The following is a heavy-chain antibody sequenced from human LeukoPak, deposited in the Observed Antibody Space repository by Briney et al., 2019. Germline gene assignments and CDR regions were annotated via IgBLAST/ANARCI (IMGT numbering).Heavy chain of an antibody. CDR2: ISGSGGST. Sequence: GGSLRLSCAASGFTFSSHAMSWVRQAPGKGLEWVSAISGSGGSTYYADSVKGRFTISRDKSKNTLYLQMNSLRAEDTAVYYCAKGLAVAGHFDYWGQGTLVTVSS. D-gene: IGHD6-19*01. CDR1: GFTFSSHA. V-gene: IGHV3-23*01. CDR3: AKGLAVAGHFDY. J-gene: IGHJ4*02.